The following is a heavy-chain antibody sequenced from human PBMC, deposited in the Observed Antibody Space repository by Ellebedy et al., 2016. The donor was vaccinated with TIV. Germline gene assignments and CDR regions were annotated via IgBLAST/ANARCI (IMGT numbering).Heavy chain of an antibody. CDR1: GYPFTSSF. J-gene: IGHJ4*02. D-gene: IGHD3-22*01. Sequence: ASVKVSCKASGYPFTSSFVYWVRQPPGQGLEWLGIINPRGGSSNYAQKFQGRVTMTRGTSTSTVYMQLSSLRSEDTAVYYCARGDNYYYDSSGYYYSYWGQGTLVTVSS. CDR2: INPRGGSS. CDR3: ARGDNYYYDSSGYYYSY. V-gene: IGHV1-46*01.